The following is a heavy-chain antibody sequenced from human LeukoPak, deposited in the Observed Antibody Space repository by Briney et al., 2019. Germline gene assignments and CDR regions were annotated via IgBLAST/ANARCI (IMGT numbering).Heavy chain of an antibody. V-gene: IGHV3-21*01. Sequence: GGSLRLSCAASGFTFSSYSMNWVRQAPGKGLEWVSSISSSSSYIYYADSVKGRFTISRDNSKNSLYLQMNSLRAEDTAVYYCAAQPRGTTVTTHDYWGQGTLVTVSS. J-gene: IGHJ4*02. CDR1: GFTFSSYS. CDR3: AAQPRGTTVTTHDY. CDR2: ISSSSSYI. D-gene: IGHD4-17*01.